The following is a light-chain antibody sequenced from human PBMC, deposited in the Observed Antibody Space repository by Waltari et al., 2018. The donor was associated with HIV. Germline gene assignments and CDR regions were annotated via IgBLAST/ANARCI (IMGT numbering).Light chain of an antibody. CDR3: HSRDTNGERYV. J-gene: IGLJ1*01. CDR1: SLRSFF. CDR2: GGN. V-gene: IGLV3-19*01. Sequence: SSELTQDPIVSVALGQTIKITCQGDSLRSFFANWYQHRPGQAPMLVVYGGNRRPAGIPDRFSASNSGNTSSLIISKSEAGDEADYFCHSRDTNGERYVFGGGTLVNVL.